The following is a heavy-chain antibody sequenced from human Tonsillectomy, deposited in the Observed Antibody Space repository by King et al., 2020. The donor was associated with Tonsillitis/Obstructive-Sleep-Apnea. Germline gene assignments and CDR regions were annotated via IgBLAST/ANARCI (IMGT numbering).Heavy chain of an antibody. CDR3: ARATPRLAAAGTGTEFDY. CDR1: GGSISSGGYY. J-gene: IGHJ4*02. V-gene: IGHV4-31*01. CDR2: IYYSGST. Sequence: VQLQESGPGLVKPSQTLSLTCTVSGGSISSGGYYWSWIRQHPGKGLEWIGYIYYSGSTYYNPSLKSLVTISVDTSKNQFSLKLSSVTAADTAVYYCARATPRLAAAGTGTEFDYWGQGTLVTVSS. D-gene: IGHD6-13*01.